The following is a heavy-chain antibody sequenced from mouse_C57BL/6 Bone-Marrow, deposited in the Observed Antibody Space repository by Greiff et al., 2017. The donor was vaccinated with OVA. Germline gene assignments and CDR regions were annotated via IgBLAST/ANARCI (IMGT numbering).Heavy chain of an antibody. V-gene: IGHV1-69*01. J-gene: IGHJ2*01. CDR1: GYTFTSYW. Sequence: VQLQQPGAELVMPGASVKLSCKASGYTFTSYWMHWVKQRPGQGLAWIGEIDPSDSYTNYNQKFKGKSTLTVDKSSSTAYMQLSSLTSEDSAVYYCAREGIWSVYFDYWGQGTTLTVSS. CDR3: AREGIWSVYFDY. CDR2: IDPSDSYT. D-gene: IGHD1-1*02.